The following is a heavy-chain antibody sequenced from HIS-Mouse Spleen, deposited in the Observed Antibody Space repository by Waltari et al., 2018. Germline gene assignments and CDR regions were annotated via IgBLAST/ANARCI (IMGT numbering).Heavy chain of an antibody. CDR3: ARGPSGWYYYYYYGMDV. Sequence: QVQLVQSGAEVKKPGASVKVSCKASGYTFTSYDINWVRQATGQGLEWMGWMNPNSGNTGYAQKFQGRVTMTRNTSISTAYMRLSSLRSEDTAVYYCARGPSGWYYYYYYGMDVWGQGTTVTVSS. D-gene: IGHD6-19*01. CDR2: MNPNSGNT. V-gene: IGHV1-8*01. CDR1: GYTFTSYD. J-gene: IGHJ6*02.